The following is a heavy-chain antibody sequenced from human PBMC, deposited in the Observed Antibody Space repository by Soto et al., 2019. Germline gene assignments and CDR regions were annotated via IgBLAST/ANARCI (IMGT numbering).Heavy chain of an antibody. CDR1: GGTFSSYA. V-gene: IGHV1-69*13. J-gene: IGHJ4*02. D-gene: IGHD3-9*01. CDR2: IIPIFGTA. Sequence: SVKVSCKASGGTFSSYAISWVRQAPGQGLEWMGGIIPIFGTANYAQKFQGRVTITADESTSTAYMELSSLRSEDTAVYYCASSKRYYDILTGYYWGQGTLVTVS. CDR3: ASSKRYYDILTGYY.